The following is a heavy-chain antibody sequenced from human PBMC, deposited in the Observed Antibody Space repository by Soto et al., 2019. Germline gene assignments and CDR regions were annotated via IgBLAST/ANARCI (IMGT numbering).Heavy chain of an antibody. V-gene: IGHV4-30-4*01. Sequence: QVQLQESGPGLVKPSQTLSLTCTVSGGSISSGNYYWSWIRQPPGTGLEWIGFISYSGSTYYSLSLKSRVTISVDTSKNPFALHLSILPAAATAVYYCATMGTPATGLYYFDYWGQGTLVTVSS. CDR2: ISYSGST. J-gene: IGHJ4*02. D-gene: IGHD5-18*01. CDR3: ATMGTPATGLYYFDY. CDR1: GGSISSGNYY.